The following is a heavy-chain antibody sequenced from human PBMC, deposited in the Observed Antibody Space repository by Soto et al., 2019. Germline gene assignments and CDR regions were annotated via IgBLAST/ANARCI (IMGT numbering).Heavy chain of an antibody. J-gene: IGHJ6*02. CDR2: IYYSGST. CDR1: GGSISSYY. CDR3: ARAPGNLGPYSMDV. D-gene: IGHD7-27*01. V-gene: IGHV4-59*01. Sequence: PSETLSLTCTVSGGSISSYYWSWIRQPPGKGLEWIGYIYYSGSTNYNPSLKSRVTISVDTSKNQFSLKLSSVTAADTAVYYCARAPGNLGPYSMDVWGQGTTVTVSS.